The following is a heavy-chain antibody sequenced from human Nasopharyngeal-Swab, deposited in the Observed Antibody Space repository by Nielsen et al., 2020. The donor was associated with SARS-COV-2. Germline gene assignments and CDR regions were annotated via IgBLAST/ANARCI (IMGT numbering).Heavy chain of an antibody. CDR2: ISLSGDST. J-gene: IGHJ4*02. Sequence: GGSLRLSCAASGFTFSSYGMTWVRQAPGKGLEWVSTISLSGDSTYYADSVKGRFTISRDNSKNTLYLQMNSLRAEDTAVYYCAKDLSVEAEYYFDYWGQGTLVTVSS. CDR3: AKDLSVEAEYYFDY. V-gene: IGHV3-23*01. CDR1: GFTFSSYG.